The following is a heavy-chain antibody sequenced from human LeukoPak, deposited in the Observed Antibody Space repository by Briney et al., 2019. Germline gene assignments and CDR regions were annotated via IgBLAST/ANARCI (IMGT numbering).Heavy chain of an antibody. D-gene: IGHD2-15*01. CDR2: MNPNSGNT. V-gene: IGHV1-8*03. CDR1: GYTFTSYD. Sequence: ASVKVSCKASGYTFTSYDINWVRQATGQGREWMGWMNPNSGNTGYAQKFQGRVTITRNTSISTAYMELSSLRSEDTAVYYCARGTPGDSGGRSNWFDPWGQGTRVTVSS. CDR3: ARGTPGDSGGRSNWFDP. J-gene: IGHJ5*02.